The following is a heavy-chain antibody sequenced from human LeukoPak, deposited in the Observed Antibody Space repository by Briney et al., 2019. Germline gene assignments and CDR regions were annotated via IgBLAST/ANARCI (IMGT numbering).Heavy chain of an antibody. D-gene: IGHD2-15*01. CDR2: ISYEGSNT. CDR1: GFTFSNYC. Sequence: PGGSLRLSCAASGFTFSNYCMHWVRQAPGKGLEWVAVISYEGSNTYYADSVKGRFTISRDKSKNTLYLQMSSLRAEDTAVYYCAKCLCSGGSCHLPYDYYYMDVWGKGTTVTVSS. CDR3: AKCLCSGGSCHLPYDYYYMDV. V-gene: IGHV3-30*18. J-gene: IGHJ6*03.